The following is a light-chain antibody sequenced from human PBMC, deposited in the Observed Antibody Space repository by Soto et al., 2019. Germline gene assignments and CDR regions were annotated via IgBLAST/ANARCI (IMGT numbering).Light chain of an antibody. Sequence: IQATQPPSSLSASVGDRVTITCRASLDIRNELDWYQQKRGKAPKRLIYDASTLQDWVPSRFSGDGSGTEFTLTISSLQSEDFATYFCLQHKSYPWTFGQGTKVDIK. CDR2: DAS. J-gene: IGKJ1*01. V-gene: IGKV1-17*01. CDR1: LDIRNE. CDR3: LQHKSYPWT.